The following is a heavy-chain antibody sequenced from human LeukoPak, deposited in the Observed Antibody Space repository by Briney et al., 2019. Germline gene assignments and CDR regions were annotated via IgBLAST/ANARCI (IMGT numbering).Heavy chain of an antibody. CDR2: INPNSGGT. V-gene: IGHV1-2*02. D-gene: IGHD6-13*01. CDR3: ARACTDHSSWGIYYYYYMDV. CDR1: GYTFTGYY. J-gene: IGHJ6*03. Sequence: ASVKVSCKASGYTFTGYYMHWVRQAPGQGLEWMGWINPNSGGTNYAQKFQGRVTMTRDTSISTAYMELSRLRSDDTAVYYCARACTDHSSWGIYYYYYMDVWGKGTTVTVSS.